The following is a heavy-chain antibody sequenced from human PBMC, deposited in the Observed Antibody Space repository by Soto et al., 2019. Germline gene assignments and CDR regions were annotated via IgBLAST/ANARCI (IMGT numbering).Heavy chain of an antibody. Sequence: SETLSLTCTVSGGSISSGGYSWSWIRQPPGKGLEWIGYIYHSGSTYYNPSLKSRVTVSIDTSKNQFSLQLSSMSAADTAVYYCTRGPSGDKVDYWGQGTLVTVSS. CDR2: IYHSGST. J-gene: IGHJ4*02. V-gene: IGHV4-30-2*05. CDR3: TRGPSGDKVDY. D-gene: IGHD7-27*01. CDR1: GGSISSGGYS.